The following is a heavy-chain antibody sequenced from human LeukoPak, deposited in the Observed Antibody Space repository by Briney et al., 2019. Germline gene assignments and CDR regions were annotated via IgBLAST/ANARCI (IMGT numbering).Heavy chain of an antibody. D-gene: IGHD3-22*01. V-gene: IGHV3-23*01. CDR2: SGSGGST. CDR1: GITLSNYG. Sequence: GGSLRLSCAVSGITLSNYGMSWVRQAPGKGLEWVAGSGSGGSTNYAASVKGRFNISRDNPKNTLYLQMNSLRAEDTAVYFCAKRGVVIRVILVGFHKEAYYFDSWGQGALVTVSS. CDR3: AKRGVVIRVILVGFHKEAYYFDS. J-gene: IGHJ4*02.